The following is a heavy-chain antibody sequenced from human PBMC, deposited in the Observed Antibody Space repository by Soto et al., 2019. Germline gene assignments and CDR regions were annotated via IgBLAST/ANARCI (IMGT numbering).Heavy chain of an antibody. CDR2: IYYSGST. D-gene: IGHD3-22*01. V-gene: IGHV4-59*01. CDR1: GGSISSYY. J-gene: IGHJ4*02. Sequence: SETLSLTCTVSGGSISSYYWSWIWQPPGKGLEWIGYIYYSGSTNYNPSLKSRVTISVDTSKNQFSLKLSSVTAADTAVYYCARDLGYYYDSSGYRAPYYFDYWGQGTLVTV. CDR3: ARDLGYYYDSSGYRAPYYFDY.